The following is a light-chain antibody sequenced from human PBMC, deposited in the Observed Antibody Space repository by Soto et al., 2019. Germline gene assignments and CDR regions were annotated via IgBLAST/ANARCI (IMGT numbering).Light chain of an antibody. CDR1: QSVSSNY. CDR3: QQYGTSTFT. J-gene: IGKJ2*01. V-gene: IGKV3-20*01. Sequence: EIVLTQSQDTLSLSPGERATRSCRASQSVSSNYVAWYQQKPGRAPRLLTHGSSSRATGVPDRFSGRGSGTTFTLVISRLEPEDLAVYDCQQYGTSTFTFGQGTKVEI. CDR2: GSS.